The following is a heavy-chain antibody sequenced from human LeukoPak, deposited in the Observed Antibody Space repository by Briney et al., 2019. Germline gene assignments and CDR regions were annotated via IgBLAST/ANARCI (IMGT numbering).Heavy chain of an antibody. CDR1: GGSISSYY. CDR3: ARAQDDFWSGYYYRGVFDY. D-gene: IGHD3-3*01. CDR2: ISSSSSTI. J-gene: IGHJ4*02. Sequence: ETLSLTCTVSGGSISSYYWSWIRQPPGKGLEWVSYISSSSSTIYYADSVKGRFTISRDNAKNSLYLQMNSLRAEDTAVYYCARAQDDFWSGYYYRGVFDYWGQGTLVTVSS. V-gene: IGHV3-48*01.